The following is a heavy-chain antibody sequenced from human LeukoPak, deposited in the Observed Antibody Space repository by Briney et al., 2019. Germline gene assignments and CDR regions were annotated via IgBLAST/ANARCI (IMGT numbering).Heavy chain of an antibody. V-gene: IGHV3-15*01. J-gene: IGHJ4*02. D-gene: IGHD5-18*01. Sequence: GGSLRFSCAASRFTFSSYGMHWVRQAPGKGLEWVGRIKTKAAGGTTDYAAPVKGRFTISRDDSKNTLYLQMNSLKTEDTAVYYCTAAYSYGSTGDYWGQGTLVTVSS. CDR2: IKTKAAGGTT. CDR3: TAAYSYGSTGDY. CDR1: RFTFSSYG.